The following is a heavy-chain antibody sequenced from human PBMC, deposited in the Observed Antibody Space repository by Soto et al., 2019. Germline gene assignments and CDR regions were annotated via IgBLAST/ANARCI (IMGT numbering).Heavy chain of an antibody. J-gene: IGHJ4*02. CDR2: ISAYNGNT. V-gene: IGHV1-18*01. D-gene: IGHD3-10*01. CDR1: GYTFTSYG. CDR3: ARDGPVLLWFGELLSNFDY. Sequence: ASVKVSCKASGYTFTSYGISWVRQAPGQGLEWMGWISAYNGNTNYAQKLQGRVTMTTDTSTSTAYMELRSLRSDDTAVYYCARDGPVLLWFGELLSNFDYWGQGTLVTVSS.